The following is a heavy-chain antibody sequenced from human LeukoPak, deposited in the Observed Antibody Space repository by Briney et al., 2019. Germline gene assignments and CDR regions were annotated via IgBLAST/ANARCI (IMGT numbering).Heavy chain of an antibody. V-gene: IGHV3-7*01. CDR2: IKQDGSEK. CDR3: ARNGILGIAAAVDV. J-gene: IGHJ6*04. CDR1: GFTFSSYW. Sequence: PGGSLRLSCAASGFTFSSYWMSWVRQAPGKGLEWVANIKQDGSEKYYVDSVKGRFTISRDAKNSVYLQMNSLRAEDTAVYYCARNGILGIAAAVDVWGKGTTVTVSS. D-gene: IGHD6-13*01.